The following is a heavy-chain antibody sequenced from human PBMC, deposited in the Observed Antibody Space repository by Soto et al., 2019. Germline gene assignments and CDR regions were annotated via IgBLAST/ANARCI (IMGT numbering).Heavy chain of an antibody. J-gene: IGHJ6*02. D-gene: IGHD6-13*01. Sequence: EVQLVESGGGLVQPGRSLRLSCAASGFTFDDYAMHWVRQAPGKGLEWVSGISWNSGSIGYADSVKGRFTISRDNAKNSLYLQMNSLRAEDTALYYCAKDRPDSSSWHYGMDVWGQGTTVTVSS. CDR3: AKDRPDSSSWHYGMDV. CDR1: GFTFDDYA. CDR2: ISWNSGSI. V-gene: IGHV3-9*01.